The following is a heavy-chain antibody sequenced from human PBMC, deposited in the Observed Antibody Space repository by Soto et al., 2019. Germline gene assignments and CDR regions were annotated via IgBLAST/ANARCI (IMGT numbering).Heavy chain of an antibody. CDR2: INAHSGGT. D-gene: IGHD6-6*01. CDR1: GYTFTGYY. Sequence: AAVKVSCKASGYTFTGYYIHWLRQAPGQGLEWMGWINAHSGGTEYAQKFQGRVTLTRDTSIATAYLTLTSLTSDDTALYYCAKDLTRQLAYWLDPWGQGTQVTVSS. V-gene: IGHV1-2*02. CDR3: AKDLTRQLAYWLDP. J-gene: IGHJ5*02.